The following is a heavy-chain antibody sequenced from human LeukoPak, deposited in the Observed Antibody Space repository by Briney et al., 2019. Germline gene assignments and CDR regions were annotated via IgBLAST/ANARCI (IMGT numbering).Heavy chain of an antibody. J-gene: IGHJ4*02. D-gene: IGHD3-22*01. CDR2: IIPIFGTA. Sequence: SVKVSCKASGGTFSSYAISWVRQAPGQGLEWMGGIIPIFGTANYAQKFQGRVTITTDESTSTAYMELSSLRSEDTAVYYCARDYFGYDSSGSGFDYWGQGTLLTVSS. CDR3: ARDYFGYDSSGSGFDY. V-gene: IGHV1-69*05. CDR1: GGTFSSYA.